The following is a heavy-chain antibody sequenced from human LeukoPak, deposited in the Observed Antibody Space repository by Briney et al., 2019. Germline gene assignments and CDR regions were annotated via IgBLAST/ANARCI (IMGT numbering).Heavy chain of an antibody. CDR1: GGSISSGGYY. V-gene: IGHV4-31*03. CDR2: IYYNGNT. D-gene: IGHD2-2*01. J-gene: IGHJ4*02. Sequence: SQTLSLTCTVSGGSISSGGYYWSWIRQHPGKGLEWIGYIYYNGNTYYNPSLKSRVTISVDTSKNQFSLKLSSVTAADTAVYYCARGGYCSSISCPFDYWGQGTLVTVS. CDR3: ARGGYCSSISCPFDY.